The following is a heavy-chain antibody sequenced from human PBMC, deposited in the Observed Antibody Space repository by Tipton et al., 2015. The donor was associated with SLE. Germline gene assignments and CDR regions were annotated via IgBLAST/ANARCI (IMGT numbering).Heavy chain of an antibody. CDR2: ISNRGGVS. J-gene: IGHJ4*02. D-gene: IGHD6-6*01. V-gene: IGHV3-11*04. CDR1: GFTFSDYY. CDR3: ARGDYSNSGDFHY. Sequence: QLVQSGGGLVKPGGSLRLSCAASGFTFSDYYMNWIRQAPGKGLEWLSCISNRGGVSSYADSVQGRFTISRDNAKNSLYLQMNSLRVEDTAVYYCARGDYSNSGDFHYWGQGTLVTVPS.